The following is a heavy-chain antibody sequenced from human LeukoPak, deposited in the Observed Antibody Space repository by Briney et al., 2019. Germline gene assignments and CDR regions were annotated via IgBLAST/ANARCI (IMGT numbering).Heavy chain of an antibody. CDR1: GGSISSTYYY. V-gene: IGHV4-39*07. Sequence: SETLSLTCTVSGGSISSTYYYWGWIRQPPGKGLEWIGSFYYSGSTYYSPSLKSRVTISVDTSKNQFSLKLSSVTAADTAVYYCARGSQYYYYGMDVWGQGTTVTVSS. CDR3: ARGSQYYYYGMDV. CDR2: FYYSGST. D-gene: IGHD6-19*01. J-gene: IGHJ6*02.